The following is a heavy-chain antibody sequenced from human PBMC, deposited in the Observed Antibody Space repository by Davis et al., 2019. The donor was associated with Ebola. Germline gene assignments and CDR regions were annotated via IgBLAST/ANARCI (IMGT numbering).Heavy chain of an antibody. J-gene: IGHJ4*02. CDR3: AKDDSGQHDY. D-gene: IGHD2-15*01. CDR1: GFTFSSYW. CDR2: INSDGSST. Sequence: PGGSLRLSCAASGFTFSSYWMHWVRQAPGKGRVWVSRINSDGSSTSYADSVKGRFTISRDNSKNTLYLQMNSLRAEDTAVYYCAKDDSGQHDYWGQGTLVTVSS. V-gene: IGHV3-74*01.